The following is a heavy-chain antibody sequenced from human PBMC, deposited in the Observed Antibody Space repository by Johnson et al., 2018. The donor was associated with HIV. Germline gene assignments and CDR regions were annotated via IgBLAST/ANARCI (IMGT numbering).Heavy chain of an antibody. V-gene: IGHV3-23*04. J-gene: IGHJ3*02. D-gene: IGHD6-6*01. CDR3: ASRPMRYSSSAYAFDI. Sequence: VQLVESGGGVVRPGGSLRLSCAASGFTFSNYAMSWVRQAPGKGLAWVSATSGSGSTTKYADSVRGRFTISRDYAKNSLYVQMNSLRAEDTAVYYCASRPMRYSSSAYAFDIWGQGTMVTVSS. CDR2: TSGSGSTT. CDR1: GFTFSNYA.